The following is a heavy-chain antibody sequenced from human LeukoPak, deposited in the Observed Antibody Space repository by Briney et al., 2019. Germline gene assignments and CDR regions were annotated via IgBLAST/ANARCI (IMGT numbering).Heavy chain of an antibody. D-gene: IGHD3-10*01. CDR3: AIWFRASLLGGFDY. J-gene: IGHJ4*02. CDR1: GYTLTELS. V-gene: IGHV1-24*01. Sequence: GASVKVSCKVSGYTLTELSMHWVRQAPGKGLEGMGGFDPEDGETIYAQKFQGRVTMTEDTSTDTAYMELSSLRSEDTAVYYCAIWFRASLLGGFDYWGQGTLVTVSS. CDR2: FDPEDGET.